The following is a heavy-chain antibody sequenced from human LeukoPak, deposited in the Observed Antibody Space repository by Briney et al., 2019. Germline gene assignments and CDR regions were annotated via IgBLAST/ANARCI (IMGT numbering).Heavy chain of an antibody. Sequence: GGSLKLSCATSGFTFSGSAIHWVRQASGKGLEWVGRIRSKANSYATTDVASVRGRFSISRDDSKNTAYLQMNSLKTEDTAVYYCTRPSYDSSVSGVVYWGQGTLVTVSS. CDR2: IRSKANSYAT. J-gene: IGHJ4*02. CDR3: TRPSYDSSVSGVVY. CDR1: GFTFSGSA. D-gene: IGHD3-22*01. V-gene: IGHV3-73*01.